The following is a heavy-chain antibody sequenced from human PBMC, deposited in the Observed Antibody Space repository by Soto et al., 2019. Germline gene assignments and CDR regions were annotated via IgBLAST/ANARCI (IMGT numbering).Heavy chain of an antibody. J-gene: IGHJ6*01. D-gene: IGHD3-10*01. Sequence: EVQLVESGGGMVMPGGSLRLSCAASGFTFSDAWMTWIRQAPGKGLQCVGRIKRKIDGETTDYAAPVKGRFTISRDDSKHTRYLHMNSLKVEDTAMYYCVTDRGGGMDVWGQGTTVTVSS. CDR3: VTDRGGGMDV. CDR1: GFTFSDAW. CDR2: IKRKIDGETT. V-gene: IGHV3-15*01.